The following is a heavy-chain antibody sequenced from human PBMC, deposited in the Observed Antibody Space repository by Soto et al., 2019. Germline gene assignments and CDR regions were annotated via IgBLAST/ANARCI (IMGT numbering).Heavy chain of an antibody. D-gene: IGHD2-2*01. Sequence: EVQLVESGGGLVQPGGSLRLSCAASGFTFSSHWMNWVRQGPGKGLVWVSRISGDGRTTSHADSVKGRFTISRDNAKNTLYLQMNSLRVEDTAVYYCARGVPNCSSSSCYFAFWGQGILVTVSS. CDR1: GFTFSSHW. CDR2: ISGDGRTT. CDR3: ARGVPNCSSSSCYFAF. V-gene: IGHV3-74*01. J-gene: IGHJ4*02.